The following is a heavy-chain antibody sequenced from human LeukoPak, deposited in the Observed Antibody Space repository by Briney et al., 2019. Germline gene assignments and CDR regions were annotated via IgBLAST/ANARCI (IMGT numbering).Heavy chain of an antibody. J-gene: IGHJ4*02. V-gene: IGHV1-2*02. Sequence: GASVKVSCKDSGYTFTDYFIHWVRHAPGQRLEWMGWIIPNSGGTNYAQKFQGRVTMTRDTSISTAYMDLNSLRSDDTAVYYCARGGSGYAKWGQGTLVTVSS. CDR1: GYTFTDYF. CDR3: ARGGSGYAK. D-gene: IGHD5-12*01. CDR2: IIPNSGGT.